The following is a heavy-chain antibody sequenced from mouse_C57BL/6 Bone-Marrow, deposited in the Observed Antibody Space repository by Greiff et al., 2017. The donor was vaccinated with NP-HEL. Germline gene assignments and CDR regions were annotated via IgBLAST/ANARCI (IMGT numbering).Heavy chain of an antibody. CDR2: ISGGGGNT. Sequence: EVKVVESGGGLVKPGGSLKLSCAASGFTFRSYTMSWVRQTPEKRLEWVATISGGGGNTYYPDSVKGRFTISRDNAKNTLYLQMSSLRSEDTALYYCASLLGAYWGQGTLVTVSA. D-gene: IGHD2-1*01. CDR3: ASLLGAY. CDR1: GFTFRSYT. J-gene: IGHJ3*01. V-gene: IGHV5-9*01.